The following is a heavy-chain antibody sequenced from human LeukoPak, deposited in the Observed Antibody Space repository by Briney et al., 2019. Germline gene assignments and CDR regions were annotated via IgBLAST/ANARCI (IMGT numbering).Heavy chain of an antibody. D-gene: IGHD2-8*01. V-gene: IGHV3-48*03. J-gene: IGHJ4*02. CDR2: ISSGSSTI. CDR1: GFTFSSYE. Sequence: GGSLRLSCTASGFTFSSYEMNWVRQAPGRGLEWVSYISSGSSTIYYADSVKGRFTIYRDNAKNSLYLKMNSLRAEDTAVYYCARDALFYKGGFDYWGQGTLVTVSS. CDR3: ARDALFYKGGFDY.